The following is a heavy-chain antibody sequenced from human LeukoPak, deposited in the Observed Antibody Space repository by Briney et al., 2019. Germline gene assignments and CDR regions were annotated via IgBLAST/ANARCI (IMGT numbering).Heavy chain of an antibody. Sequence: PSETLSLTCAVYGGSFSGYYWNWIRQPPGKGLEWIGEINHSGSTNYNPSLKSRVTISVDTSKNQFSLKLSSVTAADTAVYYCARALLTTVTTSWGQGTLVTVSS. D-gene: IGHD4-17*01. V-gene: IGHV4-34*01. J-gene: IGHJ4*02. CDR1: GGSFSGYY. CDR3: ARALLTTVTTS. CDR2: INHSGST.